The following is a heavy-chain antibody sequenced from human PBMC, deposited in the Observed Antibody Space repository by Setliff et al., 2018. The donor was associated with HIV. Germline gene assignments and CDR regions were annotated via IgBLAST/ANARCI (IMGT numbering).Heavy chain of an antibody. J-gene: IGHJ4*01. CDR2: ISYDGSNK. D-gene: IGHD6-13*01. V-gene: IGHV3-30*04. CDR3: AREVAADGTYFDY. Sequence: GGPLKPPCAASGFTFSNSAMHWVRQAPGKGLGWVAGISYDGSNKYYTDSVKGRFTISRDNSKNTLYLQMNSLRAEDSAVYYCAREVAADGTYFDYWGQGALVTVSS. CDR1: GFTFSNSA.